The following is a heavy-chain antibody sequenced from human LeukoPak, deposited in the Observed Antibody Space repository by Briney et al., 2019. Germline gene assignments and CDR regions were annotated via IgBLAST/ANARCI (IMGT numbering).Heavy chain of an antibody. CDR3: ARGRPEWSSSWYRDAFDI. D-gene: IGHD6-13*01. V-gene: IGHV3-33*01. CDR1: GFTFSSYG. Sequence: PGGSLRLSCAASGFTFSSYGMHWVRQAPGKGLEWVAVIWYDGSNKYYADSVKGRFTISRDNSKNTLYLQMNSLRAEDTAVYYYARGRPEWSSSWYRDAFDIWGQGTMVTVSS. CDR2: IWYDGSNK. J-gene: IGHJ3*02.